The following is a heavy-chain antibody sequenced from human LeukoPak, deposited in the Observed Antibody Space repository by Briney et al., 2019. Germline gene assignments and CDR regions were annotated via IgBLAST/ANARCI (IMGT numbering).Heavy chain of an antibody. J-gene: IGHJ3*02. Sequence: ASVKVSCKASGYTFTGYYMHWVRQAPGQGLEWMGWINPNSGGTNYAQKFQGRVTMTRDTSISTAYMELSRLRSDDTAVYYCARRGGPSGTKRAFDIWGQGTMVTVSS. D-gene: IGHD3-10*01. CDR1: GYTFTGYY. CDR3: ARRGGPSGTKRAFDI. V-gene: IGHV1-2*02. CDR2: INPNSGGT.